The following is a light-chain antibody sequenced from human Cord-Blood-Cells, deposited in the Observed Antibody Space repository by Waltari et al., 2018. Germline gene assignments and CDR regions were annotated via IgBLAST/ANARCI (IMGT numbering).Light chain of an antibody. V-gene: IGLV2-14*01. CDR3: SSYTSSSTLEV. CDR2: DVS. Sequence: QSALTQPASVSGSPGQSITIPCTGTSSDVGGYNYASWYQQNPGKAPKLMIYDVSNRPSGVSNRFSGSKSGNTASLTISGLQAEDEADYYCSSYTSSSTLEVFGGGTKLTVL. CDR1: SSDVGGYNY. J-gene: IGLJ3*02.